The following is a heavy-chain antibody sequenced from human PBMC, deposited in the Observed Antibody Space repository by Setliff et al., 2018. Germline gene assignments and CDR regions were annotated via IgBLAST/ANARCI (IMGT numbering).Heavy chain of an antibody. D-gene: IGHD3-10*01. J-gene: IGHJ6*03. Sequence: ASVKVSCKASGYTFTNYAMTWMRQAPGQGLEYMGWINTNTGNPIYAQGFTGRFVFSLDTPVSTAYHQISSLKSEDSDVYYCARGSRFGTIVYRGDYYMDVWGKGTTVTSP. CDR2: INTNTGNP. CDR3: ARGSRFGTIVYRGDYYMDV. V-gene: IGHV7-4-1*02. CDR1: GYTFTNYA.